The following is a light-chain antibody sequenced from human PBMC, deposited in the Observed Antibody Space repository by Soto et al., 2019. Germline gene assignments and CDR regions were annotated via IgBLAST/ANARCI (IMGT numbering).Light chain of an antibody. Sequence: QSALTQPASVSGSPGQSITVSCTGTSSDIGAYNYVSWYQQHPGEAPKLIIYEVSNRPSGVSNRFSGSKSGNTASLTISGLQADDEAEYYCCSRASTITYVFGSGTMLTVL. J-gene: IGLJ1*01. V-gene: IGLV2-14*01. CDR1: SSDIGAYNY. CDR3: CSRASTITYV. CDR2: EVS.